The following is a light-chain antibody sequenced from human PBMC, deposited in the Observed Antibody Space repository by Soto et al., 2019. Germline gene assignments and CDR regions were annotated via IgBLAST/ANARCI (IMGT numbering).Light chain of an antibody. CDR1: QSISNW. V-gene: IGKV1-5*03. CDR3: QQYNST. J-gene: IGKJ2*01. Sequence: DIQMTQSPSTLSASVGDRVTITCRASQSISNWLAWYQQKPGKAPKLLIYKASNLESGVPSRFSGSGSGTEFTRTISSLQPDDFATYYCQQYNSTFGQGTKLEIK. CDR2: KAS.